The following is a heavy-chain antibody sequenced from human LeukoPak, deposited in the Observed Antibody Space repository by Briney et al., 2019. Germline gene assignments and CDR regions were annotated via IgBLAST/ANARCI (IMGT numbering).Heavy chain of an antibody. Sequence: ASVKVSCKASGYTFTSYYMHWVRQAPGQGLEWMGIINPSGGSTSYAQKFQGRVTMTRDTSTSTVYMELSSLRSDDTAVYYCARDPTLAVSGWTPEGMDVWGQGTTVTVSS. CDR3: ARDPTLAVSGWTPEGMDV. D-gene: IGHD6-19*01. V-gene: IGHV1-46*01. CDR1: GYTFTSYY. CDR2: INPSGGST. J-gene: IGHJ6*02.